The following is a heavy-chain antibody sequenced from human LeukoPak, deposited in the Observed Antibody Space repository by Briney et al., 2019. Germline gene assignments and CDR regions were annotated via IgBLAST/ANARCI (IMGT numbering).Heavy chain of an antibody. CDR3: ASNRGSDY. CDR2: VSYDGSKT. CDR1: GFTFSNYA. Sequence: TGGSLRLSCSASGFTFSNYAMHWVRQAPGKGLEWVAAVSYDGSKTYYADSVKGRFSISRDNSENTLYLQMDSLRAEDTAVYYCASNRGSDYWGQGTLVTVSS. J-gene: IGHJ4*02. V-gene: IGHV3-30*01. D-gene: IGHD1-14*01.